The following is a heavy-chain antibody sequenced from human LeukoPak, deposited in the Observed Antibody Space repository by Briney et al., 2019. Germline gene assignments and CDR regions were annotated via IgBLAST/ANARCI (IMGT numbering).Heavy chain of an antibody. V-gene: IGHV1-69*04. D-gene: IGHD3-22*01. CDR1: GGTFSSYA. J-gene: IGHJ4*02. CDR2: IIPILGIA. Sequence: GASVKVSCKASGGTFSSYAISWVRQAPGQGLEWMGRIIPILGIANYAQKFHGRVTITADKSTSTAYMELSSLRSEDTAVYYCAGDLPSSGYYNLDWGQGTLVTVSS. CDR3: AGDLPSSGYYNLD.